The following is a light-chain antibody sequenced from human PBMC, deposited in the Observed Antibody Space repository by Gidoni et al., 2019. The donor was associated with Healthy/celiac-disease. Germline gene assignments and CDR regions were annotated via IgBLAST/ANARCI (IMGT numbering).Light chain of an antibody. CDR3: QQRGNF. CDR2: DAS. CDR1: QSVSSY. Sequence: EIVLTQSPATLSLTPGERATLSCRASQSVSSYLAWYQQKPGQAPRLLISDASNRATGIPARFSGRGSGTDFTLTISSLEPEDFAVYYCQQRGNFFGPGTKVDIK. J-gene: IGKJ3*01. V-gene: IGKV3-11*01.